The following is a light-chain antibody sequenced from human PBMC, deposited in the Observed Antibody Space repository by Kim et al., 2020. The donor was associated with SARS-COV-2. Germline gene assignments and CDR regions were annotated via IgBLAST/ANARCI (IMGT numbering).Light chain of an antibody. J-gene: IGKJ4*01. CDR2: AAT. CDR3: QQANSFPLT. Sequence: SASVGDRVIITCRASQGISSWLAWYQQRPGKAPNLVIYAATGLQSGVPSRFSGSGSGTNFTLTINSLQPEDSATYFCQQANSFPLTFGGGTKLEI. CDR1: QGISSW. V-gene: IGKV1-12*01.